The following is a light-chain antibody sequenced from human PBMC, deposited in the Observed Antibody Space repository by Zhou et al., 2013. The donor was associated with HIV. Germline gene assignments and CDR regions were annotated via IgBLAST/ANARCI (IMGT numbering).Light chain of an antibody. CDR3: QQGSNWRT. V-gene: IGKV3-11*01. Sequence: EVVMTQSPSTLSVSPGERVTLSCRASQSVFSNLAWYQQKPGQAPRLLIYGASTRATGIPARFSGSGSGTDFTLTISSLEPEDFAVYYCQQGSNWRTFGQGTKVEIK. CDR2: GAS. CDR1: QSVFSN. J-gene: IGKJ1*01.